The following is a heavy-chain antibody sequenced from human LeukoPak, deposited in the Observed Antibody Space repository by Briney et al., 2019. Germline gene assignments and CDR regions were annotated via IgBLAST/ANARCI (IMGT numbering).Heavy chain of an antibody. CDR3: AREWELLSGDYFDY. Sequence: GGSLRLSCAASGFTFDDCGMTWVRQAPGKGLEWVSYISSSGSTIYYADSVKGRFTISRDNAKNSLYLQMNSLRAEDTAVYYCAREWELLSGDYFDYWGQGTLVTVSS. CDR2: ISSSGSTI. D-gene: IGHD1-26*01. V-gene: IGHV3-48*03. CDR1: GFTFDDCG. J-gene: IGHJ4*02.